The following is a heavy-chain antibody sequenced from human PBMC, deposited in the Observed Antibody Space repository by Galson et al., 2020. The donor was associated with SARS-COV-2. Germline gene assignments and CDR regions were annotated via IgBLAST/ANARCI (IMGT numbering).Heavy chain of an antibody. V-gene: IGHV4-38-2*01. CDR2: FYQDGTS. Sequence: TLSLTCAVSGVSVRRGHFWGWIRQPPGKGLAWIGNFYQDGTSYYNPSLKSRVRIPIDTSTNLFSLRLKSVTAADTAVYYCARHAAECSRVGGSHHYFAAMDVWGQWTTVIVSS. J-gene: IGHJ6*02. CDR3: ARHAAECSRVGGSHHYFAAMDV. CDR1: GVSVRRGHF. D-gene: IGHD3-10*02.